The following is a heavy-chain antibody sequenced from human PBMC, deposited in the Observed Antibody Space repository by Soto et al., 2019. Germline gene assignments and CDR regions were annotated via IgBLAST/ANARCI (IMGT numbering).Heavy chain of an antibody. CDR2: IYPGDSDT. D-gene: IGHD6-19*01. V-gene: IGHV5-51*01. Sequence: GESLKISCKGSGYSFTSYWIGWVRQMPGKGLEWMGIIYPGDSDTRYSPSFQGQVTISADKSISTAYLQWSSLKASDTAMYYCASSPSSGWENDAFDIWGQGTMVTVSS. CDR1: GYSFTSYW. J-gene: IGHJ3*02. CDR3: ASSPSSGWENDAFDI.